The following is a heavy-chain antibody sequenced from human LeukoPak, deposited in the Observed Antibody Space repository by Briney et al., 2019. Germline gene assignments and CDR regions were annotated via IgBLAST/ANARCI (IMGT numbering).Heavy chain of an antibody. Sequence: PSETLSLTCAVYGGSFSGYYWSWIRQPPGKGLEWIGEINHSGSTNYNPSLKSRVTISVDTSKNQFSLKLSSVTAADTAVYYCARGFIRVVSNWGQGTLVTVSS. CDR2: INHSGST. V-gene: IGHV4-34*01. CDR3: ARGFIRVVSN. CDR1: GGSFSGYY. J-gene: IGHJ4*02.